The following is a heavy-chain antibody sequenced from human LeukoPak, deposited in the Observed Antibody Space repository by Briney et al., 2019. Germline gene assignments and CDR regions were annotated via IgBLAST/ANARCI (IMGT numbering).Heavy chain of an antibody. V-gene: IGHV3-9*01. CDR3: AKDHYYYDSSGYYGY. Sequence: GGSLRLSCEASGFTFDDYAMHWVRQAPGKGLEWVSCISWNSGSIGYADSVKGRFTISRDNAKNSLYLQMNSLRAEDTALYYCAKDHYYYDSSGYYGYWGQGTLVTVSS. CDR1: GFTFDDYA. J-gene: IGHJ4*02. CDR2: ISWNSGSI. D-gene: IGHD3-22*01.